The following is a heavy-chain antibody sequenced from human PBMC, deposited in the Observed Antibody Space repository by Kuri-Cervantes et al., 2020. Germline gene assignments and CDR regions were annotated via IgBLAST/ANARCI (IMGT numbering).Heavy chain of an antibody. CDR3: ARAPAMVTRYYFDY. Sequence: GESLKISCAASGFTFSSYAMHWVRQAPGKGLEWVAVISYDGSNKYYAGSVKGRFTISRDNSKNTPYLQMNSLRAEDTAVYYCARAPAMVTRYYFDYWGQGTLVTVSS. V-gene: IGHV3-30-3*01. J-gene: IGHJ4*02. D-gene: IGHD5-18*01. CDR2: ISYDGSNK. CDR1: GFTFSSYA.